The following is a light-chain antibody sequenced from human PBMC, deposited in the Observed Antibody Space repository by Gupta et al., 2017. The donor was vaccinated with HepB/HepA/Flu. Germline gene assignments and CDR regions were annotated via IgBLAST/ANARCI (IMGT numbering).Light chain of an antibody. V-gene: IGLV5-37*01. CDR3: MIWTSNAAV. CDR1: SDINVDNYN. CDR2: YYSDSDK. J-gene: IGLJ7*01. Sequence: QPVLTQPPSSSASPGESARLTCTLPSDINVDNYNIYWYQQKPGSPPRYLLYYYSDSDKGQGSGVPSRFSGSKDASATTGILLISGLQSEDEGDYYCMIWTSNAAVFGGGTQLTVL.